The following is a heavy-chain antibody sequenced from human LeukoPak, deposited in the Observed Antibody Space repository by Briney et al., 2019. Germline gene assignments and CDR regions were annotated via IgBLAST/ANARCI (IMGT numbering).Heavy chain of an antibody. CDR1: GYTFTSYA. CDR3: ASAVPLYCSSTSCIQVDYFDY. J-gene: IGHJ4*02. V-gene: IGHV7-4-1*02. D-gene: IGHD2-2*01. CDR2: INTNTGNP. Sequence: ASVKVSCKASGYTFTSYAMNWVRQAPGQGLEWMGWINTNTGNPTYAQGSTGRFVFSLDTSVSTAYLQISSLKAEDTAVYYCASAVPLYCSSTSCIQVDYFDYWGQGTLVTVSS.